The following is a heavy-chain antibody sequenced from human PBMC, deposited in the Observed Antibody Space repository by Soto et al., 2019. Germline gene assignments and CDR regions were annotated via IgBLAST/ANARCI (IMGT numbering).Heavy chain of an antibody. V-gene: IGHV3-23*01. J-gene: IGHJ4*02. D-gene: IGHD5-12*01. CDR1: GFTFSSYA. Sequence: GGSLRLSCAASGFTFSSYAMSWVRQAPGKGLEWVSAISGSGCSTYYADSVKGRFTISRDNSKNTLYLQMNSLRAEDTAVYYCAKDSPPRANSGYDEGIDYWGQGTLVTVSS. CDR3: AKDSPPRANSGYDEGIDY. CDR2: ISGSGCST.